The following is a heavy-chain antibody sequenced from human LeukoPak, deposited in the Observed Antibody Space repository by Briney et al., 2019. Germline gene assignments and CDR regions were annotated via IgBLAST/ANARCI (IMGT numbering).Heavy chain of an antibody. CDR2: INHSGST. J-gene: IGHJ6*03. D-gene: IGHD3-10*01. Sequence: SETLSLTCAVYVGSFSGYYWSWIRQPPGKGLEWIGEINHSGSTNYNSSLKSRVTISVDTSKNRFSLKLSSVTAADTAVYYCAGGYYGSGSHCCHMDVWGKGTTITVS. CDR1: VGSFSGYY. V-gene: IGHV4-34*01. CDR3: AGGYYGSGSHCCHMDV.